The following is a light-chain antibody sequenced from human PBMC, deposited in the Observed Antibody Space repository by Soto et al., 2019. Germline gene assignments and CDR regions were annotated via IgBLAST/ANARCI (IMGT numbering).Light chain of an antibody. J-gene: IGKJ1*01. Sequence: DIQMTQSPSSLSASVGDRVTITCRASRGIGTYLNWYQQKPGRAPKLQIYAASNLQSGVPSRFSGSGSGTDFTLTIRSLQPEDFATYFCQQSYSSPWTFGQGTKVDIK. V-gene: IGKV1-39*01. CDR3: QQSYSSPWT. CDR2: AAS. CDR1: RGIGTY.